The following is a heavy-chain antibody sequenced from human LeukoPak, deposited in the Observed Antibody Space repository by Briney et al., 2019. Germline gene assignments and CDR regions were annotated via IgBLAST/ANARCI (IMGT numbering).Heavy chain of an antibody. V-gene: IGHV4-59*12. CDR3: AREKSVEGMDV. J-gene: IGHJ6*02. CDR2: IYYSGST. CDR1: GGSISGYY. D-gene: IGHD5-24*01. Sequence: SETLSLTCTVSGGSISGYYWSWIRQPPGKGLEWIGYIYYSGSTNYNPSLKSRVTISVDTSKNQFSLKLSSVTAADTAVYYCAREKSVEGMDVWGQGTTVTVSS.